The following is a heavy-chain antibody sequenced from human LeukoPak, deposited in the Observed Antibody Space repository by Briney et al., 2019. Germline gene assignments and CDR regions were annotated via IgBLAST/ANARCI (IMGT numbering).Heavy chain of an antibody. Sequence: PGGSLRVSCAASGFTFSSFSMNWVRQAPGKGMECVSSISSSSSYIYYADSVKGRFTISRDDAKSSLYLQMNSLRAEDTAVYYCARDDGVVVPAYGAFDIWGQGTMVTVSS. J-gene: IGHJ3*02. CDR1: GFTFSSFS. D-gene: IGHD2-2*01. CDR3: ARDDGVVVPAYGAFDI. CDR2: ISSSSSYI. V-gene: IGHV3-21*01.